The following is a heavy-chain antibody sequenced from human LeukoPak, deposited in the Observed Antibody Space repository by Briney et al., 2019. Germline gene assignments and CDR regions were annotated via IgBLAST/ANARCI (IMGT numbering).Heavy chain of an antibody. CDR3: ARNLNFDY. J-gene: IGHJ4*02. CDR2: LYSGGNR. V-gene: IGHV3-66*01. CDR1: GFTVSSNH. Sequence: GGSLRLSCAASGFTVSSNHMSCVRQAPGKGLEWVSILYSGGNRYYADSVKGRFTISRDSSQNTPILQMNSLRAEDTAVYYCARNLNFDYWGQGTLVTVSS.